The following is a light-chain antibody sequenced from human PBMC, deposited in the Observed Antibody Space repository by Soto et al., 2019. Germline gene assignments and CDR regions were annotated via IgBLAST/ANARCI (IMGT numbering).Light chain of an antibody. Sequence: EIVMTHSPATLSLSPGEIATLSCRASQSVSSYLAWYQQKPGQAPRLLIYDASNRATGIPARFSGSGSGTDFTPTISSLEPEDFAVYYCQQRSNWPPAFGQGTRLEIK. CDR3: QQRSNWPPA. J-gene: IGKJ5*01. CDR2: DAS. CDR1: QSVSSY. V-gene: IGKV3-11*01.